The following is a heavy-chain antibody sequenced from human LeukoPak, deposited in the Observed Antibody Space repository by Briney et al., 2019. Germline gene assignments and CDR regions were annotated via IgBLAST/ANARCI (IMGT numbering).Heavy chain of an antibody. CDR3: ARVNLGTFRVDY. J-gene: IGHJ4*02. CDR2: ISSSGSTI. CDR1: GFTFSNYE. V-gene: IGHV3-48*03. Sequence: PGGSLRLSCVASGFTFSNYEMNWVRQAPGKGLEWVSYISSSGSTIYNADFVKGRFTISRDNAKKSLYLQMNNLRAEDTAVYYCARVNLGTFRVDYWGQGTLVTVSS. D-gene: IGHD3-10*01.